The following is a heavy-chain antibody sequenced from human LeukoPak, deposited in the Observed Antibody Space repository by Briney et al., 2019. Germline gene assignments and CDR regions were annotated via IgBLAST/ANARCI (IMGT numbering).Heavy chain of an antibody. CDR3: AKDHREYYDSSGFRHWFDP. Sequence: GGSLRLSCAASGFTFSSYAMTWVRQAPGKGLEWVSAISGSGDSTYYADSVKGLFTISRDNSKNTLYLHMNSLRAEDTAVYYCAKDHREYYDSSGFRHWFDPWGQGTLVTVSS. D-gene: IGHD3-22*01. CDR2: ISGSGDST. J-gene: IGHJ5*02. CDR1: GFTFSSYA. V-gene: IGHV3-23*01.